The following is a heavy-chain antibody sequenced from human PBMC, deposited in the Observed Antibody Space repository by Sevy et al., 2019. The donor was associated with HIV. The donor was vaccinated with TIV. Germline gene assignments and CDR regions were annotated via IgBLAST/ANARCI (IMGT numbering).Heavy chain of an antibody. CDR2: IKSKIDGGTT. D-gene: IGHD1-26*01. CDR3: TTAEVGATTFNDAFDV. CDR1: GFTFTNAW. V-gene: IGHV3-15*07. J-gene: IGHJ3*01. Sequence: GGSLRLSCVASGFTFTNAWMNWVRQAPGKGLEWVGRIKSKIDGGTTDYPAPGKGRFTMSRDDSKNTLYLQMNSLKIGCTAVYYCTTAEVGATTFNDAFDVWGQGTMVTVSS.